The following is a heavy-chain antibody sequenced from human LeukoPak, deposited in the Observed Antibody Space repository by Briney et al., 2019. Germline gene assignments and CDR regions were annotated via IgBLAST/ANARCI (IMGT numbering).Heavy chain of an antibody. CDR3: AKDLWSNYGDSSGLNNYYYYGMDV. D-gene: IGHD3-22*01. V-gene: IGHV3-23*01. CDR2: ISGSGGST. Sequence: GGSLRPSCAASGFTFSSYAMSWVRQAPGKGLEWVSAISGSGGSTYYADSVKGRFTISRDNSKNTLYLQMNSLRAEDTAVYYCAKDLWSNYGDSSGLNNYYYYGMDVWGQGTTVTVSS. J-gene: IGHJ6*02. CDR1: GFTFSSYA.